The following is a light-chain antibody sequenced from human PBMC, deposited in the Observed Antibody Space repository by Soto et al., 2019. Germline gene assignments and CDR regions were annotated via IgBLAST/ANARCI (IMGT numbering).Light chain of an antibody. CDR1: SRDVGGYNY. J-gene: IGLJ1*01. Sequence: QSVVTQPASVSGSPGQSITISCTGTSRDVGGYNYVSWYQQHPGKAPKLMIYEVSNRPSGVSSRFSGSKSGNTASLTISGRQAEDAADYYCSSYTSSSTLVFGTGTKVTVL. CDR3: SSYTSSSTLV. CDR2: EVS. V-gene: IGLV2-14*01.